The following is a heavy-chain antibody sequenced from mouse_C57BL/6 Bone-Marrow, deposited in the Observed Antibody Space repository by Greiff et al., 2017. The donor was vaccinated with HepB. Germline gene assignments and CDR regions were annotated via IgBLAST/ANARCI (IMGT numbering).Heavy chain of an antibody. CDR1: GFTFSSYA. V-gene: IGHV5-4*03. Sequence: EVMLVESGGGLVKPGGSLKLSCAASGFTFSSYAMSWVRQTPEKRLEWVATISDGGSYTYYPDNVKGRFTISRDNAKNNLYLQMSHLKSEDTAMYYCARASYYSNPFAYWGQGTLVTVSA. CDR3: ARASYYSNPFAY. J-gene: IGHJ3*01. D-gene: IGHD2-5*01. CDR2: ISDGGSYT.